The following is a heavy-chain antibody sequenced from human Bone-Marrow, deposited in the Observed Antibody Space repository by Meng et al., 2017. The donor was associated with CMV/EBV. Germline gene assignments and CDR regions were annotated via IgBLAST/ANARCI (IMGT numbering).Heavy chain of an antibody. CDR3: ARVNWNDLTKGYY. D-gene: IGHD1-20*01. CDR1: GYTFTTYG. J-gene: IGHJ4*02. V-gene: IGHV1-18*01. Sequence: ASVKVSCKASGYTFTTYGITWVRQAPGLGLEWLGWINTYSCYTNYAQKLQGRVTMTTDTSTSTAYMELSSLRSEDTAVYYCARVNWNDLTKGYYWGQGTLVTVSS. CDR2: INTYSCYT.